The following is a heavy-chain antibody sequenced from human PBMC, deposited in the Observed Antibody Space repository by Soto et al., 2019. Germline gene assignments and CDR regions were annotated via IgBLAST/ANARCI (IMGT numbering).Heavy chain of an antibody. CDR1: GGSISSSSYY. CDR3: ATQEVGGSYVYTFDP. Sequence: QLQLQESGPGLVKPSETLSLTCTVSGGSISSSSYYWGWIRQPPGKGLEWIGSIYYSGSTYYNPSLKSRVTISVDTSQNYFSLKLSSVTAADTAVYYCATQEVGGSYVYTFDPWGQGTLVTVSS. V-gene: IGHV4-39*02. J-gene: IGHJ5*02. CDR2: IYYSGST. D-gene: IGHD1-26*01.